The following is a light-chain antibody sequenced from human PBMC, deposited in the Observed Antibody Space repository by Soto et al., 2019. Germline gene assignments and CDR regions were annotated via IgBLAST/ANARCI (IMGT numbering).Light chain of an antibody. Sequence: ETQMTQSPSSMSASVGYIVSITCRASQRISYYLNWFQQKPGRAPKLLIYAASSLEAGVPSRYSGSGSGTDFTLTISSLQPEDFATYYCQKSYSTPFNCGKGTRREIK. J-gene: IGKJ5*01. CDR2: AAS. CDR3: QKSYSTPFN. V-gene: IGKV1-39*01. CDR1: QRISYY.